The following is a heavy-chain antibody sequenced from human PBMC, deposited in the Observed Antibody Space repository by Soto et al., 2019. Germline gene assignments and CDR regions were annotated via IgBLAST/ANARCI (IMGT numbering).Heavy chain of an antibody. J-gene: IGHJ4*02. Sequence: PSETLSLTCSFSGVVTFSGSYYWSWIRQRPWKGLECLGYIFNSGSAYYNPSLRSRVTISIDTSKDEFSLTLSSVTAADTAVYFCARGYRGYHYNFDYWGQGIVVTVSS. V-gene: IGHV4-31*03. CDR1: GVVTFSGSYY. CDR2: IFNSGSA. CDR3: ARGYRGYHYNFDY. D-gene: IGHD5-18*01.